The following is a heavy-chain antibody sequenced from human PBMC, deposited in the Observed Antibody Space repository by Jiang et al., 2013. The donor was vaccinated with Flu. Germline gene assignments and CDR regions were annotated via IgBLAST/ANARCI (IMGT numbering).Heavy chain of an antibody. CDR3: AREGYYYGSGSYYRDGGAYGMDV. J-gene: IGHJ6*02. CDR1: GGTFSSYA. V-gene: IGHV1-69*05. Sequence: CKASGGTFSSYAISWVRQAPGQGLEWMGGIIPIFGTANYAQKFQGRVTMTRNTSISTAYMELSSLRSEDTAVYYCAREGYYYGSGSYYRDGGAYGMDVWGQGTTVTVSS. D-gene: IGHD3-10*01. CDR2: IIPIFGTA.